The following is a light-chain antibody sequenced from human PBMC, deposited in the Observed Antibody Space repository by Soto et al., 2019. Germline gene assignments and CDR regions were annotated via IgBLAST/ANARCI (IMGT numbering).Light chain of an antibody. CDR3: QQSYSTPWT. CDR2: AAS. V-gene: IGKV1-39*01. CDR1: QSVVNY. Sequence: DIQMTQSPSSLSASVGDRVTITCRANQSVVNYLNWYQQKPRKAPRLVIYAASRLQSGVPSKFSGSGSGTDFTLTISSLQPEDFATYYCQQSYSTPWTFGQGTKVEIK. J-gene: IGKJ1*01.